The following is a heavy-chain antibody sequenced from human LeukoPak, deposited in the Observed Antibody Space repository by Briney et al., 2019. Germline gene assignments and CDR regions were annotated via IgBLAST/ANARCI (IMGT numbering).Heavy chain of an antibody. CDR3: ARDQDDYVWGSYRYTPLGY. D-gene: IGHD3-16*02. V-gene: IGHV1-18*01. J-gene: IGHJ4*02. CDR1: GYTFTSYG. CDR2: ISAYNGNT. Sequence: ASVKVSCKASGYTFTSYGISWVRQAPGQGLEWMGWISAYNGNTNYAQKLQGRVTMTTDTSTSTAYMELRSLRSDDTAVYYCARDQDDYVWGSYRYTPLGYWGQGTLVTVPS.